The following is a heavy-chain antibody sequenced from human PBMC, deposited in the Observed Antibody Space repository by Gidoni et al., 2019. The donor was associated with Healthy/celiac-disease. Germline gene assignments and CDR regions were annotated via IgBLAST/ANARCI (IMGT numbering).Heavy chain of an antibody. V-gene: IGHV3-23*01. J-gene: IGHJ6*03. CDR3: AKNWYYYDSSGYSSNYYYMDV. D-gene: IGHD3-22*01. CDR1: GFTFSSYA. CDR2: ISGSGGST. Sequence: EVQLLESGGGLVQPGGSLRLSCAASGFTFSSYAMSWVRQAPGKGLEWVSAISGSGGSTYYADSVKGRFTISRDNSKNTLYLQMNSLRAEDTAVYYCAKNWYYYDSSGYSSNYYYMDVWGKGTTVTVSS.